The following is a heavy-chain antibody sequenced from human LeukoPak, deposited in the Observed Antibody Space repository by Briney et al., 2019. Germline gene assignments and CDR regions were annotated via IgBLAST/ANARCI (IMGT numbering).Heavy chain of an antibody. J-gene: IGHJ4*02. D-gene: IGHD1-1*01. V-gene: IGHV3-23*01. CDR2: ISARGSV. CDR3: AKGRYDTDY. Sequence: GGSLRLSCAASGFTFSSYAMSWVRQAPRKGLEWVSVISARGSVYYPDSVKGRFTISRDNSKNTVYLQMNSLRAEDTALYYCAKGRYDTDYWGQGTLATVSS. CDR1: GFTFSSYA.